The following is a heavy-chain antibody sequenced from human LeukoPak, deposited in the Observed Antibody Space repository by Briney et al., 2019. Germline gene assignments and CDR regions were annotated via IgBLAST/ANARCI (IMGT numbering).Heavy chain of an antibody. D-gene: IGHD2-21*02. Sequence: PSETLSLTCTVSGGSISSSSYYWGWIRQHPGKGLEWIGSIYYSGSTYYNPSLKSRVTISVDTSKNQFSLKLSSVTAADTAVYYCAREKYCGGDCYPQTSGYFDYWGQGTLVTVSS. CDR3: AREKYCGGDCYPQTSGYFDY. V-gene: IGHV4-39*07. J-gene: IGHJ4*02. CDR2: IYYSGST. CDR1: GGSISSSSYY.